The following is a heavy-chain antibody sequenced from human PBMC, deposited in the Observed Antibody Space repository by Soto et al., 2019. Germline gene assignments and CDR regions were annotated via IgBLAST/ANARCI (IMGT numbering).Heavy chain of an antibody. CDR2: FDPEDGET. Sequence: ASVKVSCKVSGYTLTELCMHWVRQAPGKGVEWMGGFDPEDGETSYAQKFQGRVTMTEDTSTDTAYMELSSLRSEDTAVYYCAISAVGQWLVLMYVCGQGTTVIVSS. D-gene: IGHD6-19*01. CDR3: AISAVGQWLVLMYV. CDR1: GYTLTELC. V-gene: IGHV1-24*01. J-gene: IGHJ6*02.